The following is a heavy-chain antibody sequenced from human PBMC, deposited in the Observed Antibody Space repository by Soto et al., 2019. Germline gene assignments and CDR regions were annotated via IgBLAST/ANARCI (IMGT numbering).Heavy chain of an antibody. D-gene: IGHD2-2*02. CDR3: ASSSLYGCDV. CDR1: GGSISSGYYY. V-gene: IGHV4-30-4*01. J-gene: IGHJ6*02. Sequence: SGTLSLTCSVSGGSISSGYYYWSWIRPPPGQGLEWIGNIYYSRNTYYNPSLKSRRIISIDTSKKQFSLKVGSVTAADTAVYYCASSSLYGCDVWGQGTTVTVSS. CDR2: IYYSRNT.